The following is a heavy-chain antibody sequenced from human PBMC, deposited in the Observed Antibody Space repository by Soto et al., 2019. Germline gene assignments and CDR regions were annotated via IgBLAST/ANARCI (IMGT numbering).Heavy chain of an antibody. CDR2: INPSGGST. Sequence: ASVKVSGKASGYTFTSYYMHWVRQAPGQGLEWMGIINPSGGSTSYAQKFQGRVTMTRDTSTSTVYTELSSLRSEDTAVYYCARDVPSSTYCPDPRMDVWGQGTTVTVSS. V-gene: IGHV1-46*01. J-gene: IGHJ6*02. D-gene: IGHD2-8*02. CDR3: ARDVPSSTYCPDPRMDV. CDR1: GYTFTSYY.